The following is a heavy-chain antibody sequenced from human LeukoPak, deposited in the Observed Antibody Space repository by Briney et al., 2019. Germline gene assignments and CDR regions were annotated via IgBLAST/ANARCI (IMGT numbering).Heavy chain of an antibody. CDR1: GGSISSGDYY. CDR3: ASRGYTYGHFDY. D-gene: IGHD5-18*01. Sequence: SETLSLTCTVSGGSISSGDYYWSWIRQPPGKALEWIGYIYYSGSTYHNPSLKSRVTISIDTSKNQFSLKLSSVTAADTAVYYCASRGYTYGHFDYWGPGTLVTVSS. V-gene: IGHV4-30-4*01. J-gene: IGHJ4*02. CDR2: IYYSGST.